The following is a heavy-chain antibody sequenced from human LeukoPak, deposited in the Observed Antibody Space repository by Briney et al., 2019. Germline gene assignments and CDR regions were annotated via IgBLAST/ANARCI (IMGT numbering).Heavy chain of an antibody. Sequence: SETLSLTCTVSGGSISSSSYYWGWIRQPPGKGLVWIGSIYYSGSTYYNPSLKSRVTISVDTSKNQFSLKLSSVTAADTAVYYCARARVNDFWSGYYDNWFDPWGQGTLVTVSS. CDR2: IYYSGST. CDR1: GGSISSSSYY. D-gene: IGHD3-3*01. V-gene: IGHV4-39*07. J-gene: IGHJ5*02. CDR3: ARARVNDFWSGYYDNWFDP.